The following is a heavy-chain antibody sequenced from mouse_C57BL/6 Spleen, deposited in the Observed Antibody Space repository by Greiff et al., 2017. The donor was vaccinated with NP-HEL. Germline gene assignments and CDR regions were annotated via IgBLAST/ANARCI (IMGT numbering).Heavy chain of an antibody. CDR2: IDPSDSYT. CDR3: ARPADGYYAY. D-gene: IGHD2-3*01. Sequence: QVQLQQPGAELVMPGASVKLSCKASGYTFTSYWMHWLKQRPGQGLEWIGEIDPSDSYTNYNQKFKGKSTLTVDKSSSTAYMQLSSLTSEDSAVYYCARPADGYYAYWGQGTLVTVSA. J-gene: IGHJ3*01. V-gene: IGHV1-69*01. CDR1: GYTFTSYW.